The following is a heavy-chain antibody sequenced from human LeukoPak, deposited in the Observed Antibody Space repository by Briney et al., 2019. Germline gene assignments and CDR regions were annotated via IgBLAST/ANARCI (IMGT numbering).Heavy chain of an antibody. Sequence: ASVKVSCKASGYTFTNYGITWVRQAPGQGLEWMGWISAYNGNTNYAQKLQGRVTMTTDTSTSTAYMELRSLRSDDTAVYYCARGSPKIRPGSSSVYCDYWGQGTVVTVSS. CDR1: GYTFTNYG. CDR2: ISAYNGNT. CDR3: ARGSPKIRPGSSSVYCDY. J-gene: IGHJ4*02. V-gene: IGHV1-18*01. D-gene: IGHD6-6*01.